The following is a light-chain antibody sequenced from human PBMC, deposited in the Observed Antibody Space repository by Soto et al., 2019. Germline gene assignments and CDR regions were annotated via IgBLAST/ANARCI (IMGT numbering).Light chain of an antibody. J-gene: IGKJ2*01. CDR2: KAS. CDR3: QQYDSYPYT. CDR1: QSIFTS. Sequence: DIQMTQSPSILSASVGDRVTITCRASQSIFTSLAWYQQKPGKAPSRLIYKASILGSGVPSHFSGSGSGTEFTLTISSLQPGDFATYYCQQYDSYPYTFGQGTKLEIK. V-gene: IGKV1-5*03.